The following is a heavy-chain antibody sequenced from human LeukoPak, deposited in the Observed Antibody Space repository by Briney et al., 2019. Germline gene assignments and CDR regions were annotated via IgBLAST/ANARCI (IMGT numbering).Heavy chain of an antibody. CDR3: ARPATVPRGQGNTRKSGMDV. CDR2: IKQDGSEK. V-gene: IGHV3-7*01. D-gene: IGHD4-17*01. CDR1: GFTFDNYW. Sequence: GGSLRLSCAASGFTFDNYWMTWVRQAPGKGLEWVANIKQDGSEKYYVDSVTGRFTISRDNANNSLFFQMNSLRTDDTAMYFCARPATVPRGQGNTRKSGMDVWGQGTTLTVSS. J-gene: IGHJ6*02.